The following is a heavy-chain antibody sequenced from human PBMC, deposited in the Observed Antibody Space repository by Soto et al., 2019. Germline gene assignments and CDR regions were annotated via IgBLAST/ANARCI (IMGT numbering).Heavy chain of an antibody. D-gene: IGHD3-9*01. CDR1: GYTFTSYG. Sequence: ASVKVSCKASGYTFTSYGISWVRQAPGQGLEWMGWISAYNGNTNYAQKLQGRVTMTTDTSTSTAYMELRSLRSDDTAVYYCARDLGDIPDYYYYFMDVWGKGTTDTGSS. CDR2: ISAYNGNT. J-gene: IGHJ6*03. V-gene: IGHV1-18*01. CDR3: ARDLGDIPDYYYYFMDV.